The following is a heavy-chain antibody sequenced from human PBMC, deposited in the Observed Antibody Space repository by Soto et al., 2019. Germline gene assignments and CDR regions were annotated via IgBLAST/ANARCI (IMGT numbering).Heavy chain of an antibody. Sequence: SETLSLTCAVYGGSFSGYYWSWIRQPPGKGLEWIGEINHSGSTNYNPSLKSRVTISVDTSKNQFSLKLSSVTAADTAVYYCARDPYCGGDCYSVFDYWGQGTLVTVSS. CDR1: GGSFSGYY. J-gene: IGHJ4*02. V-gene: IGHV4-34*01. D-gene: IGHD2-21*01. CDR3: ARDPYCGGDCYSVFDY. CDR2: INHSGST.